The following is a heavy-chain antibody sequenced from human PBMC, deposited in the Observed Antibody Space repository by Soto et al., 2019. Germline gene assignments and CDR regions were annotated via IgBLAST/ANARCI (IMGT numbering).Heavy chain of an antibody. Sequence: QQQLQESGSGLVKPSETLSLTCAVSGGSISSGGYSWNWIRQPPGKGLEWIGYIYQSGSTYYNPSLKSRVTNSVDRSKNQFSLRLTSVTAADTAVYYCASGPYEYLQHWGQGALVTVSS. CDR2: IYQSGST. CDR1: GGSISSGGYS. CDR3: ASGPYEYLQH. J-gene: IGHJ1*01. V-gene: IGHV4-30-2*01.